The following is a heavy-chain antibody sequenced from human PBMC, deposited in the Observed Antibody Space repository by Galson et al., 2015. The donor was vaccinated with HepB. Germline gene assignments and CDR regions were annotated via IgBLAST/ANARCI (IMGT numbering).Heavy chain of an antibody. J-gene: IGHJ6*03. CDR2: ISYDGSNK. Sequence: SLRLSCAASGFTFSSYGMHWVRQAPGKGLEWVAVISYDGSNKYYADSVKGRFTISRDNSKNTLYLQMNSLRAEDTAVYYCAKDDSYSSGWYPYYYYYMDVWGKGTTVTVSS. V-gene: IGHV3-30*18. CDR3: AKDDSYSSGWYPYYYYYMDV. D-gene: IGHD6-19*01. CDR1: GFTFSSYG.